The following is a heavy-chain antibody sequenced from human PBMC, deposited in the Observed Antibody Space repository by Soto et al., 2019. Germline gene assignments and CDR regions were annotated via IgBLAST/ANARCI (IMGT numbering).Heavy chain of an antibody. Sequence: VGSLRLSFAASGFTFSSYGMHWVRQAPGKGLEWVAVIWYDGSSKYYADSVKGRFTISRDNSKNTLYLQMNSLRAEDTAVYYCERDARWQRGGGMDVWGQGTTVPVSS. V-gene: IGHV3-33*01. J-gene: IGHJ6*02. CDR1: GFTFSSYG. D-gene: IGHD2-15*01. CDR2: IWYDGSSK. CDR3: ERDARWQRGGGMDV.